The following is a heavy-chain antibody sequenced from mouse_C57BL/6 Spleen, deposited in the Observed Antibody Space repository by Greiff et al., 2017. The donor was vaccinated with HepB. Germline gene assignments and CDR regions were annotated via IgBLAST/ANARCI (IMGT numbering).Heavy chain of an antibody. J-gene: IGHJ4*01. CDR3: ARRENDYDVRERAMDY. CDR1: GYTFTSYW. Sequence: QVQLQQPGAELVMPGASVKLSCKASGYTFTSYWMHWVKQRPGQGLEWIGEIDPSDSYTNYNQKFKGKSTLTVDKSSSTAYMQLSSLTSEDSAVYYCARRENDYDVRERAMDYWGQGTSVTVSS. CDR2: IDPSDSYT. V-gene: IGHV1-69*01. D-gene: IGHD2-4*01.